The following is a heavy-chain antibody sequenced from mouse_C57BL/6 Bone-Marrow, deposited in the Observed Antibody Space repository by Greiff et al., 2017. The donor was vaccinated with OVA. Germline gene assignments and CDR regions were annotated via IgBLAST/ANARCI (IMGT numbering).Heavy chain of an antibody. CDR3: ARSTYYGSSYGYFDG. V-gene: IGHV1-80*01. Sequence: QVQLQQSGAELVKPGASVKISCKASGYAFSSYWMNWVKQRPGKGLEWIGQIYPGDGDTNYNGKFKGKATLTADKSSSTAYMQLSSLTSEDSAGYFFARSTYYGSSYGYFDGWGTGTTVTVSS. J-gene: IGHJ1*03. CDR2: IYPGDGDT. CDR1: GYAFSSYW. D-gene: IGHD1-1*01.